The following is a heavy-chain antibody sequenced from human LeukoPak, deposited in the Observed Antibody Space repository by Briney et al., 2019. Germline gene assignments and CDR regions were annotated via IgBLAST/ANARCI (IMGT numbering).Heavy chain of an antibody. V-gene: IGHV1-69*05. Sequence: ASVKVCCKASGYTFTGYYMHWVRQAPGQGLEWMGGIIPIFGTANYAQKFQGRVTITTDESTSTAYMELSSLRSEDTAVYYCASTMMDTAMVISFDYWGQGTLVTVSS. CDR1: GYTFTGYY. CDR3: ASTMMDTAMVISFDY. D-gene: IGHD5-18*01. J-gene: IGHJ4*02. CDR2: IIPIFGTA.